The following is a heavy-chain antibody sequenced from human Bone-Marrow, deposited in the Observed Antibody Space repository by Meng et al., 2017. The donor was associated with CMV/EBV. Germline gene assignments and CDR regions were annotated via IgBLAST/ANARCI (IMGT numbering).Heavy chain of an antibody. CDR3: AREWDCSSTSCDDY. CDR2: INPNSGGT. Sequence: ASVKVSCKASGYTFTGYYMHWVRQAPGQGLEWMGWINPNSGGTNYAQKFQGRVTMTRDTSISTAYMELSGLRSDDTAVYYCAREWDCSSTSCDDYWGQGTLVTVSS. J-gene: IGHJ4*02. D-gene: IGHD2-2*01. CDR1: GYTFTGYY. V-gene: IGHV1-2*02.